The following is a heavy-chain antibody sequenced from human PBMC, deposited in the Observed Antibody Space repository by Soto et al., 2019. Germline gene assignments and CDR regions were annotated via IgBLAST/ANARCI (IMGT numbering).Heavy chain of an antibody. Sequence: QMQLVQSGAEVKKTGSSVTVSCKALGNTFTYRYLHWVRQAPGQALEWMGWITPFSGDVHYAQKFQERVTITRDRSINTAYMQMSSLRAEDTGMYFCASGGAGSGPFTWELPDHWGQGTLVTVSS. V-gene: IGHV1-45*02. CDR2: ITPFSGDV. D-gene: IGHD1-26*01. J-gene: IGHJ4*02. CDR1: GNTFTYRY. CDR3: ASGGAGSGPFTWELPDH.